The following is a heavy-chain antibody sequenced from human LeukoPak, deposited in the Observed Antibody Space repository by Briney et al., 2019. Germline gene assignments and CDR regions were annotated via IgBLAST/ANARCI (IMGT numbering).Heavy chain of an antibody. CDR3: ARGQYSSGWLDY. Sequence: SETLSLTCTVSGGSISSYYWSWIRQLPGKGLEWIGYIYYSGSTNYNPSLKSRVTISVDTSKNQFSLKLSSVTAADTAVYYCARGQYSSGWLDYWGQGTLVTVSS. CDR2: IYYSGST. V-gene: IGHV4-59*08. CDR1: GGSISSYY. J-gene: IGHJ4*02. D-gene: IGHD6-19*01.